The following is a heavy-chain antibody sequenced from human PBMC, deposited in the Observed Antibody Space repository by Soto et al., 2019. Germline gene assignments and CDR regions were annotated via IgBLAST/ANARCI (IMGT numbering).Heavy chain of an antibody. CDR3: ARYCSGGSCYSFDY. CDR2: INHSGST. Sequence: TSETLSLTCAVYGGSFSGYYWSWIRQPPGKGLEWIGEINHSGSTNYNPSLKSRVTISVDTSKNQFSLKLSSVTAADTAVYYRARYCSGGSCYSFDYWGQGTLVTVSS. CDR1: GGSFSGYY. V-gene: IGHV4-34*01. J-gene: IGHJ4*02. D-gene: IGHD2-15*01.